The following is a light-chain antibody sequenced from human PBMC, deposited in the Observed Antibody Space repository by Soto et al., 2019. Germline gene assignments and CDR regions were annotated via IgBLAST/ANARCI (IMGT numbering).Light chain of an antibody. J-gene: IGLJ2*01. CDR1: SSDVGSYNL. V-gene: IGLV2-23*02. Sequence: QSALTQPASVSGSPGQSITISCTGTSSDVGSYNLVSWYQQHPGKAPKLMIYEVSKRPSGVSNRCSGSKSGNTASLTISGLQAEDEADYYFCSYAASSTLLFGGGTKLTVL. CDR2: EVS. CDR3: CSYAASSTLL.